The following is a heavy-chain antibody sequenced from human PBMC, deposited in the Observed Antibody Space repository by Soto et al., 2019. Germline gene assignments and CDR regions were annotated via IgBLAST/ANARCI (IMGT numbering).Heavy chain of an antibody. V-gene: IGHV4-39*01. CDR3: ARPQTHYGGPDY. J-gene: IGHJ4*02. Sequence: QLQLQESGPGLVKPSETLSLTCTVSGGSISSSSYYWGWIRQPPGKGLEWIGSIYYSGSTYYNPSLKSRVTISVDTSKNQFSLKLSSVTAADTAVYYCARPQTHYGGPDYWGQGTLVTVSS. CDR1: GGSISSSSYY. CDR2: IYYSGST. D-gene: IGHD4-17*01.